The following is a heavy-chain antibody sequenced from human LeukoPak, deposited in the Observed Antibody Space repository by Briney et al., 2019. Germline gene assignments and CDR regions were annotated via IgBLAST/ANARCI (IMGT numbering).Heavy chain of an antibody. D-gene: IGHD1-26*01. Sequence: ASVKVSCKASGGTFSSYGISWVRQAPGQGLEWMGGIIPIFGTANYAQKFQGRVTITADESTSTAYMELSSLRSEDTAVYYCARRSYSGSYRDRAFDIWGQGTMVTVSS. J-gene: IGHJ3*02. V-gene: IGHV1-69*13. CDR2: IIPIFGTA. CDR1: GGTFSSYG. CDR3: ARRSYSGSYRDRAFDI.